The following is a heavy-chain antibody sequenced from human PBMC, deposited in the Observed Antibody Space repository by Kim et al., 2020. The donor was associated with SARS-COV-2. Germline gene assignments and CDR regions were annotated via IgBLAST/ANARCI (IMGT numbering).Heavy chain of an antibody. V-gene: IGHV1-8*01. CDR2: MNPNSGNT. D-gene: IGHD5-12*01. J-gene: IGHJ6*03. CDR3: ARGGLPYYYYYMDV. Sequence: ASVKVSCKASGYTFTSYDINWVRQATGQALEWMGWMNPNSGNTGYAQKFQGRVTMTRNTSISTAYMELSSLRSEDTAVYYCARGGLPYYYYYMDVWGKGTTVTVSS. CDR1: GYTFTSYD.